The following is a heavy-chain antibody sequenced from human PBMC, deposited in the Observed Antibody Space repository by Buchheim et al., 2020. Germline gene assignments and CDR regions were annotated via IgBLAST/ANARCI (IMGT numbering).Heavy chain of an antibody. Sequence: QVQLVESGGGVVQPGRSLRLSCAASGFTFSSYAMHWVRQAPGKGLEWVAVISYDGSNKYYADSVQGRFTISRDNSKNTLYLQMNSLRAEDTAVYYCARDRQPGSSWFVGYYYYGMDVWGQGTT. CDR2: ISYDGSNK. CDR1: GFTFSSYA. J-gene: IGHJ6*02. V-gene: IGHV3-30*04. D-gene: IGHD6-13*01. CDR3: ARDRQPGSSWFVGYYYYGMDV.